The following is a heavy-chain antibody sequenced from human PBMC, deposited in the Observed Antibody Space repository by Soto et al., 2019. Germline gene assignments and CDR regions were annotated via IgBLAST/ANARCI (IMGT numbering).Heavy chain of an antibody. CDR2: IVPIFGKA. J-gene: IGHJ4*02. V-gene: IGHV1-69*01. CDR1: GGTFSDSV. CDR3: ARGRDGSNYYFDY. D-gene: IGHD3-10*01. Sequence: QVQLVQSGPEVKKPGSSVKVPCKASGGTFSDSVTSWVRQAPGQGLEWMGGIVPIFGKANLAEKFQDRVTITADESTSTAYMKLSSLRSEDTAGYYCARGRDGSNYYFDYWGQGTLVTVSS.